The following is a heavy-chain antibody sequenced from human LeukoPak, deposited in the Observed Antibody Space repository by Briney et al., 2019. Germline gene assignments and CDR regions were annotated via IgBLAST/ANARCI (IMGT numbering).Heavy chain of an antibody. D-gene: IGHD6-19*01. CDR3: ARRSAVAGTNWFDP. CDR2: IYYSGST. J-gene: IGHJ5*02. V-gene: IGHV4-59*08. Sequence: SETLSLTCTVSGGSISSYYWSWIRQPPGKGLEWIGYIYYSGSTNYNPSLKSRVTISVDTSKNQFSLKLSSVTAADTAAYYCARRSAVAGTNWFDPWGQGTLVTVSS. CDR1: GGSISSYY.